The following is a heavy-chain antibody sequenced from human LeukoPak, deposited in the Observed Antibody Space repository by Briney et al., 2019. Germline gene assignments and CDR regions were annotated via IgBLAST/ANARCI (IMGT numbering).Heavy chain of an antibody. CDR2: IRQYGSEK. J-gene: IGHJ4*02. CDR1: GFTFSSYW. V-gene: IGHV3-7*01. CDR3: ARDDTIFGVVNVDY. Sequence: GGSLRLSCAASGFTFSSYWMSWVRQAPGKGLEWVANIRQYGSEKYYADSVKVRFTISRDNAKNSLYLQMNSLRAQDTAVYYCARDDTIFGVVNVDYWGKGNLVAASS. D-gene: IGHD3-3*01.